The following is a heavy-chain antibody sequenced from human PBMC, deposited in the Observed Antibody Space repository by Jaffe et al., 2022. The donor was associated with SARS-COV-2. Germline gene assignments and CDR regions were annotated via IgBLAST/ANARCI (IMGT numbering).Heavy chain of an antibody. CDR3: ASTNIPNTQITMVRGVINRYYYYYMDV. CDR2: INHSGST. J-gene: IGHJ6*03. CDR1: GGSFSGYY. Sequence: QVQLQQWGAGLLKPSETLSLTCAVYGGSFSGYYWSWIRQPPGKGLEWIGEINHSGSTNYNPSLKSRVTISVDTSKNQFSLKLSSVTAADTAVYYCASTNIPNTQITMVRGVINRYYYYYMDVWGKGTTVTVSS. V-gene: IGHV4-34*01. D-gene: IGHD3-10*01.